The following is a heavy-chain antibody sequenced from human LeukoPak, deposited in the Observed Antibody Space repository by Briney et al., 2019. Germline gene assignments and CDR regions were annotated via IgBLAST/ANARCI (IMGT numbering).Heavy chain of an antibody. V-gene: IGHV4-39*01. Sequence: PSETLSLTCTVSGGSISSSSYYWGWIRQPPGKGLEWIGSIYYSGSTYHNPSLKSRVTISVDTSKNQFPLKLSSVTAADTAVYYCASKGATYSSSWYYFDYWGQGTLVTVSS. CDR2: IYYSGST. CDR3: ASKGATYSSSWYYFDY. D-gene: IGHD6-13*01. CDR1: GGSISSSSYY. J-gene: IGHJ4*02.